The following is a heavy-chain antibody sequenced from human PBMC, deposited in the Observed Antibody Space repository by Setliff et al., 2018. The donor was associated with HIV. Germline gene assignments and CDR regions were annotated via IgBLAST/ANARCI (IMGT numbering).Heavy chain of an antibody. Sequence: KVSCKASGGTFSNYGMSWVRQAPGQGLEWMGGIIPISGTANYAQKFQGRVTITTDESTSTAYMELSGLRSEDTAVYYCARDFGGYCSSMSCPGLFDPWGQGTLVTVSS. V-gene: IGHV1-69*05. J-gene: IGHJ5*02. CDR1: GGTFSNYG. CDR3: ARDFGGYCSSMSCPGLFDP. D-gene: IGHD2-2*01. CDR2: IIPISGTA.